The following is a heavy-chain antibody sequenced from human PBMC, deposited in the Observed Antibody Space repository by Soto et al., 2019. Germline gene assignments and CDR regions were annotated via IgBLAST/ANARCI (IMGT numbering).Heavy chain of an antibody. CDR1: GFTFSSYA. V-gene: IGHV3-23*01. D-gene: IGHD3-3*01. CDR2: ISGSGGST. Sequence: GGSLRLSCAASGFTFSSYAMSWVRQAPGKGLEWVSAISGSGGSTYYADSVKGRFTISGDNSKNTLYLQMNSLRAEDTAVYYCAKDPINYDFWSGYYYYYYMDVWGKGTTVTVSS. CDR3: AKDPINYDFWSGYYYYYYMDV. J-gene: IGHJ6*03.